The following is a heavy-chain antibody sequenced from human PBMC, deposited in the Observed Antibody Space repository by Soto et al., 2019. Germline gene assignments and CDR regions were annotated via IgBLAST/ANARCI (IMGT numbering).Heavy chain of an antibody. V-gene: IGHV3-30-3*01. CDR2: ISPDGSKT. CDR1: GFNFNTYT. Sequence: QVQLVESGGGVVQPGRSLRLSCAASGFNFNTYTFNWVRQAPGKGLEWVAMISPDGSKTNYADALKGRFTISRDNSNNQVFLQMNSLKTEDSAIYFCARGLLEVMVPFDHCGQGTLVTVS. CDR3: ARGLLEVMVPFDH. J-gene: IGHJ4*02. D-gene: IGHD2-8*02.